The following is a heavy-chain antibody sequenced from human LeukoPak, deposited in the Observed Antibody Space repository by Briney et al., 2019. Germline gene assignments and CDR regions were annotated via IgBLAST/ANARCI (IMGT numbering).Heavy chain of an antibody. CDR2: IYPGDSDT. CDR1: GYSFTSYW. V-gene: IGHV5-51*01. D-gene: IGHD6-19*01. CDR3: ARAPGISSGWFPPFDY. J-gene: IGHJ4*02. Sequence: LGESLKISCKGSGYSFTSYWIGWVRQMPGKGLEWMGIIYPGDSDTRYSPSFQGQVTISADKSISTAYLQWSSLKASDTAMYYCARAPGISSGWFPPFDYWGQGTLVTVSS.